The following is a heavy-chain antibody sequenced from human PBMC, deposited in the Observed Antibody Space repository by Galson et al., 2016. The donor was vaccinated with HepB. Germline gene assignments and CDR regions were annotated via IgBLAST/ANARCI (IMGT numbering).Heavy chain of an antibody. CDR1: GYDFSNFW. CDR3: ARHAIFGSEDWFDP. Sequence: QSGAEVKKPGESLRISCQGSGYDFSNFWISWVRQTPGKGLEWMVRMDPSDSYASVNPSFEGHVSISADKSINPAYLNLTTLKPTDTAIYYCARHAIFGSEDWFDPWGQGTLVIVSS. V-gene: IGHV5-10-1*01. D-gene: IGHD3-3*01. J-gene: IGHJ5*02. CDR2: MDPSDSYA.